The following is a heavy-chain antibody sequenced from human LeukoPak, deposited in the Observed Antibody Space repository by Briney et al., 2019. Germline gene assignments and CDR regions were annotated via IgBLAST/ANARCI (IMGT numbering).Heavy chain of an antibody. J-gene: IGHJ6*03. CDR3: ARGVRYCSSTSCRLHPYYYYYMDV. CDR1: GYTFTSYD. Sequence: ASVKVSCKASGYTFTSYDINWVRQATGQGLEWMGWMNPNSGNTGYAQKFQGRVTITADESTSTAYMELSSLRSEDTAVYYCARGVRYCSSTSCRLHPYYYYYMDVWGKGTTVTVSS. V-gene: IGHV1-8*03. D-gene: IGHD2-2*01. CDR2: MNPNSGNT.